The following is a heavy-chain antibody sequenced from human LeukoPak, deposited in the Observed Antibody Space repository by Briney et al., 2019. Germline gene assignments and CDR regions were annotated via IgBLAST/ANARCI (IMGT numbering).Heavy chain of an antibody. CDR3: ATTVAGTVEYFQH. V-gene: IGHV3-11*06. J-gene: IGHJ1*01. CDR2: ISSSSSYT. CDR1: GFTFSDYY. D-gene: IGHD6-19*01. Sequence: GGSLRLSCAASGFTFSDYYMSRIRQAPGKGLEWVSYISSSSSYTNYADSVKGRFTISRDNAKNSLYLQMNSLRAEDTAVYYCATTVAGTVEYFQHWGQGTLVTVSS.